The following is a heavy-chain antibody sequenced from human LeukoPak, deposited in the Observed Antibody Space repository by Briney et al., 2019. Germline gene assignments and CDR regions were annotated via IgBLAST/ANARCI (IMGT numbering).Heavy chain of an antibody. CDR1: GITFSGFW. J-gene: IGHJ4*02. D-gene: IGHD1-14*01. Sequence: PGVSLRLSCAASGITFSGFWMIWIRQAPGKGLEWVATINEDGNEKWYADSVKGRFTISRDNARNSLYLQMNSLRAEDTAVYYCATLSYRRFDYWGQGALVTVSS. V-gene: IGHV3-7*01. CDR2: INEDGNEK. CDR3: ATLSYRRFDY.